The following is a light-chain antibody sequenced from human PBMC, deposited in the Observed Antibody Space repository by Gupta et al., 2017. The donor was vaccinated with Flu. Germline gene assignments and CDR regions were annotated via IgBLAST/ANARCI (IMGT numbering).Light chain of an antibody. CDR1: RALVGRNS. Sequence: RVLITCSGGRALVGRNSFNWYQHSHGPAPKLLIYQNNQRSSGAPARVAGTKSAASASLPIIGLQAEDEADYYCASWDDSLNVSVFGGGTRVTVL. V-gene: IGLV1-44*01. J-gene: IGLJ1*01. CDR3: ASWDDSLNVSV. CDR2: QNN.